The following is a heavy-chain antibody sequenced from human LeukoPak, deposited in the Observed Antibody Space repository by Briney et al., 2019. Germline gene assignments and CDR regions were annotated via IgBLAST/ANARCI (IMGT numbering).Heavy chain of an antibody. J-gene: IGHJ3*02. CDR1: GGSISSYY. CDR3: ARSDAFDI. CDR2: IYYSGST. Sequence: SETLSLTCTVSGGSISSYYLSWIRQPPGKGLEWIGYIYYSGSTNYNPSLKSRVTISVDTSKNQFSLKLSSVTAADTAVYYCARSDAFDIWGQGTMVTVSS. V-gene: IGHV4-59*01.